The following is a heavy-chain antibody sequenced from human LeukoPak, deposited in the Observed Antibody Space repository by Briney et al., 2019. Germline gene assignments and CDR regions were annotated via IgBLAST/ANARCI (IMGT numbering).Heavy chain of an antibody. J-gene: IGHJ6*03. V-gene: IGHV4-61*02. CDR1: GGSISSGSYY. Sequence: SETLSLTCTVSGGSISSGSYYWSWIRQPAGKGLEWIGRIYTSGSTNYNPSLKSRVTISVDTSKNQFSLKLSSVTAADTAVYYCARGTVVAYYYMDVWGKGTTVTVSS. CDR3: ARGTVVAYYYMDV. D-gene: IGHD2-15*01. CDR2: IYTSGST.